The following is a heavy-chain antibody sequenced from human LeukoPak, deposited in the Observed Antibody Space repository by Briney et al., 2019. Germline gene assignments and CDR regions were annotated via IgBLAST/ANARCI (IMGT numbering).Heavy chain of an antibody. J-gene: IGHJ4*02. CDR3: ARLADYYDSSGLS. D-gene: IGHD3-22*01. V-gene: IGHV4-4*02. CDR1: GAPISSNNW. CDR2: IYHSGST. Sequence: SETLSLTCAVSGAPISSNNWWWSWVRQPPGKGLEWIGEIYHSGSTNYNPSLKSRVTMSVDKSKNQFSLKLSSVTAADTAVYYCARLADYYDSSGLSWGQGTLVTVSS.